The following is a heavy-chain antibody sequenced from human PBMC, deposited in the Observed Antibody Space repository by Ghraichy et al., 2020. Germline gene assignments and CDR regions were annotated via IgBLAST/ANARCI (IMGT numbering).Heavy chain of an antibody. Sequence: GESLNISCAASGFTVSSNYMTWVRQAPGKGLEWVSVIYSGGSTYYADSVKGRFTISRDNSKNTVYLQMNSLRAEDTAVYYCASTLNGSPCLDYWGQGTLVTVSS. J-gene: IGHJ4*02. CDR1: GFTVSSNY. V-gene: IGHV3-53*01. D-gene: IGHD5/OR15-5a*01. CDR2: IYSGGST. CDR3: ASTLNGSPCLDY.